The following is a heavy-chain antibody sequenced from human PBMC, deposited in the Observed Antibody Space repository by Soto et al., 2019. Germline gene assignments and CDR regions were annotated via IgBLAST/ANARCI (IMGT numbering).Heavy chain of an antibody. D-gene: IGHD6-6*01. J-gene: IGHJ5*02. CDR2: ISYDGSNK. V-gene: IGHV3-30-3*01. Sequence: QVQLVESGGGVVQPGRSLRLSCAASGFTFSSYAMHWVRQAPGKGVEWVAVISYDGSNKYYADSVKGRFTISRDNSKNTLYLQMNSLRAEDTAVYYCARDRYPGQLVGNNWFAPWGQGTLVTVS. CDR1: GFTFSSYA. CDR3: ARDRYPGQLVGNNWFAP.